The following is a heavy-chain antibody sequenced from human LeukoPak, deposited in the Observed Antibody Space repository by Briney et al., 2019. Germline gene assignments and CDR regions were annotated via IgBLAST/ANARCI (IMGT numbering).Heavy chain of an antibody. CDR2: INSDGSST. V-gene: IGHV3-74*01. CDR3: AGGGHSSGWYIQDY. CDR1: GFTFSSYW. Sequence: PGGSLRLSCAASGFTFSSYWMHWVRQAPGKGLVWVSRINSDGSSTSYADSVKGRFTISRDNAKNTLYLQMNSLRAEDTAVYYCAGGGHSSGWYIQDYWGQGTLVTVSS. J-gene: IGHJ4*02. D-gene: IGHD6-19*01.